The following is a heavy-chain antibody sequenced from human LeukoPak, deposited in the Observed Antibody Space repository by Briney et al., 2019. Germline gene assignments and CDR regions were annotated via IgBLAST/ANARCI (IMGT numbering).Heavy chain of an antibody. J-gene: IGHJ5*02. V-gene: IGHV4-4*09. CDR1: GGSISNYC. D-gene: IGHD3-3*01. CDR3: ATSYDAKTAPYDL. CDR2: IYTSGSS. Sequence: SETLSLTCTVSGGSISNYCWNWVRQPPGKGLEWIGFIYTSGSSDYNPSLKSRVTMSVDTSKNQVSMELRFLTAADTALYYCATSYDAKTAPYDLWGQGTLVTVS.